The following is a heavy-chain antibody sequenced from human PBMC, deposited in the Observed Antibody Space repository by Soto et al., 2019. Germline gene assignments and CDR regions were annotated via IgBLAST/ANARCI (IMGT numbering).Heavy chain of an antibody. V-gene: IGHV3-72*01. Sequence: GGSLRLSCAASGFTFSDHYMDWVRQAPGKGLEWVGRTRNKANSYTTEYAATVKGRFTISRDDSKNSLYLHMNSLKTEDTAVYYCASGRGSGSFDYWGQGTLVTVSS. CDR1: GFTFSDHY. CDR2: TRNKANSYTT. CDR3: ASGRGSGSFDY. J-gene: IGHJ4*02. D-gene: IGHD1-26*01.